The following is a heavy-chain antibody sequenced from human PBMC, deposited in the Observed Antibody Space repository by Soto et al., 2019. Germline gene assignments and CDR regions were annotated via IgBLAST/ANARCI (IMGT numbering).Heavy chain of an antibody. V-gene: IGHV1-2*02. D-gene: IGHD1-1*01. J-gene: IGHJ4*02. CDR3: AGVSELLEFDY. Sequence: ASVKVSCKASGYTFTGYYMHWLRQAPGQGREWMGWINPNSGGTKYAQKFQGRVTMTRDTSISTAYMELSRLRSDDTAVYYCAGVSELLEFDYWGQGTLVTVSS. CDR2: INPNSGGT. CDR1: GYTFTGYY.